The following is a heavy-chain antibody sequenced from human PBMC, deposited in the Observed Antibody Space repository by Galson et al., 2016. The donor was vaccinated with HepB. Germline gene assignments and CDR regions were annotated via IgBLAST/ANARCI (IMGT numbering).Heavy chain of an antibody. J-gene: IGHJ5*02. D-gene: IGHD3-22*01. CDR3: ARQKTSYDSSGYYLNWFDP. CDR2: IIPILGIA. V-gene: IGHV1-69*10. CDR1: GGTFSSYA. Sequence: SVKVSCKASGGTFSSYAISWVRQAPGQGLEWMGGIIPILGIANYAQKFQGRVTITADKSTSTAYMELSSLRSEDTAVYYWARQKTSYDSSGYYLNWFDPWGQGTLVTVSS.